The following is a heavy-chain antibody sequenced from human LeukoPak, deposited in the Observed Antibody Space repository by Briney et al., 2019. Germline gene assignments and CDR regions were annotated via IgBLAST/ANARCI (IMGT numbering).Heavy chain of an antibody. J-gene: IGHJ6*03. Sequence: SVKVSCKASGGTFSSYAISWVRQAPGQGLEWMGRIIPIFGTANYAQKFQGRVTITTDESTNTAYMELSSLRSEDTAVYYCADCSSTSCYYYYYMDVWGKGTTVTVSS. CDR1: GGTFSSYA. V-gene: IGHV1-69*05. CDR2: IIPIFGTA. D-gene: IGHD2-2*01. CDR3: ADCSSTSCYYYYYMDV.